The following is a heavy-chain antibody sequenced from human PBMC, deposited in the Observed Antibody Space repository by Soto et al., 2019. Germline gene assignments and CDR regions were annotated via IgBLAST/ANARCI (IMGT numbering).Heavy chain of an antibody. CDR2: IRSKTDGGTT. CDR1: GFTFSNAW. CDR3: TTAAYYDFWSGPYDFDY. V-gene: IGHV3-15*01. J-gene: IGHJ4*02. D-gene: IGHD3-3*01. Sequence: GGSLRLSCAASGFTFSNAWMSWVRQAPGKGLEWVGRIRSKTDGGTTDYAAPGKGRFTSSRDDSKNTLYLQMNSLKTEDTAVYYCTTAAYYDFWSGPYDFDYWGQGT.